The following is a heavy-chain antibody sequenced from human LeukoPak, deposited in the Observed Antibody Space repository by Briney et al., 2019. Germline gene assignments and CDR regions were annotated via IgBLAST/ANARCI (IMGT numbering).Heavy chain of an antibody. CDR3: AASHKYYYGSGSYYQDAFDI. D-gene: IGHD3-10*01. J-gene: IGHJ3*02. Sequence: SETLSLTCTVSGGSISSNYWSWIRQPPGKGLEWIGYIYYSGSTNYNPSLKSRVILSVDTSKKQFSLNLSSVTAADTAVYYCAASHKYYYGSGSYYQDAFDIWGQGTMVTVSS. CDR1: GGSISSNY. V-gene: IGHV4-59*08. CDR2: IYYSGST.